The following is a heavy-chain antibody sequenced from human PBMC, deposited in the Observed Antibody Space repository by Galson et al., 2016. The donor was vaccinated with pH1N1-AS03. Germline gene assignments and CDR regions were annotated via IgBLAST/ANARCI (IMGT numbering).Heavy chain of an antibody. CDR1: GYTFSRYY. J-gene: IGHJ4*02. CDR3: ATYGSGSRGGFDY. CDR2: IDPSIGST. V-gene: IGHV1-46*01. Sequence: SVKVSCKASGYTFSRYYMHWMRQAPGQGPEWMGVIDPSIGSTTYAQKFQGRVNMTRDTATTTAYMELRSIRSDDTAVYYCATYGSGSRGGFDYWGQGALITVSS. D-gene: IGHD3-10*01.